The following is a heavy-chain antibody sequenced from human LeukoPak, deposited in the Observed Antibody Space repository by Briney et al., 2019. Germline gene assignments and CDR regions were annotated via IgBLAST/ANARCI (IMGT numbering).Heavy chain of an antibody. CDR3: ARSPFYSSGWYYYYYMDV. CDR2: INHGGST. CDR1: GGSFSGDF. D-gene: IGHD6-19*01. J-gene: IGHJ6*03. V-gene: IGHV4-34*01. Sequence: SETLSLTCAVYGGSFSGDFWSWIRQSPGKGLEWIGEINHGGSTTYNPSLQSRVTMSVDTSTNQISLKMTSVTAADTAVYYCARSPFYSSGWYYYYYMDVWGKGTTVTVSS.